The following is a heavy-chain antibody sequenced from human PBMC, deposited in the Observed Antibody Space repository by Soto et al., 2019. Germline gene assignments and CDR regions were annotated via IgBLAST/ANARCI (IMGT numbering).Heavy chain of an antibody. CDR3: ARAGEYSSSPFDY. CDR1: GGSISSYY. V-gene: IGHV4-59*01. D-gene: IGHD6-6*01. Sequence: SETLSLTCTVSGGSISSYYWSWIRQPPGKGLEWIGYIYYSGSTNYNPSLKSRVTISVDTSKNQFSLKLSSVTAADTAVYYCARAGEYSSSPFDYWGQGTLVTAPQ. CDR2: IYYSGST. J-gene: IGHJ4*02.